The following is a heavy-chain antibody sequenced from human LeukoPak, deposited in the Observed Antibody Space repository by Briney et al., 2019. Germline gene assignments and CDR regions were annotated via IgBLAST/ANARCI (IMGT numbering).Heavy chain of an antibody. CDR2: IVSGGCT. CDR1: GFTFSDYA. D-gene: IGHD3-16*01. J-gene: IGHJ4*02. CDR3: AKGPQGD. Sequence: GGSLGLSCAASGFTFSDYATSWVRQAPGKGLEWVSAIVSGGCTYYADSVKGRFTISRDNSKNTLYLQLNSLRAEDTAVYYCAKGPQGDWGQGALVTVSS. V-gene: IGHV3-23*01.